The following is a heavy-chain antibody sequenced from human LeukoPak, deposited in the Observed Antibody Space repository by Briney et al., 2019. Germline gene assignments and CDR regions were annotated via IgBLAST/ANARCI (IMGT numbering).Heavy chain of an antibody. D-gene: IGHD3-22*01. V-gene: IGHV1-46*01. CDR2: INPSGGST. Sequence: ASVKVSCKASGYTFTSYYMHWVRQAPGQGLEWMGIINPSGGSTSYAQKFQGRVTMTRDTFTSTVYMELSSLRSEDTAVYYCASSPGGYYDSSGYYRQFGWFDPWGQGTLVTVSS. CDR3: ASSPGGYYDSSGYYRQFGWFDP. CDR1: GYTFTSYY. J-gene: IGHJ5*02.